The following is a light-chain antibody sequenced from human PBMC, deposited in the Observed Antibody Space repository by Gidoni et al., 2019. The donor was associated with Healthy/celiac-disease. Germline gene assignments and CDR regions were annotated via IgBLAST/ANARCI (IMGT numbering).Light chain of an antibody. CDR1: QSISSY. J-gene: IGKJ1*01. V-gene: IGKV1-39*01. Sequence: MTQSPSSLSASVGDRVTITCRASQSISSYLNWYQQKPGEAPKLLIYAASSLQSGVPSRFSGSGSGTDFTLTISSLQPEDFATYYCQQSYSTPRTFGQGTKVEIK. CDR3: QQSYSTPRT. CDR2: AAS.